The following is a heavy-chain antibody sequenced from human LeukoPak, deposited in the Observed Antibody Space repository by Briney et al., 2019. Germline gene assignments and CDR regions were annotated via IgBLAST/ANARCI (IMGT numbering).Heavy chain of an antibody. Sequence: SETLSLTCTVSGGSISSYYWNWIRQSARKGLEWIGRIYTSGSTNYNPSLKSRVTISVDTSKNQISLKLSFMTAADTAVYYCARDPSYSSGWYDYWGQGTLVTVSS. CDR1: GGSISSYY. J-gene: IGHJ4*02. CDR3: ARDPSYSSGWYDY. V-gene: IGHV4-4*07. D-gene: IGHD6-19*01. CDR2: IYTSGST.